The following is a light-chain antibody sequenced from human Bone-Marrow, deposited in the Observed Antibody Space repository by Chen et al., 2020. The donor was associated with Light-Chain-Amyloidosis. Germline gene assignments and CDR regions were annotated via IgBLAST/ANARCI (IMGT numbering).Light chain of an antibody. CDR1: TRAVGGYNY. CDR2: DVS. J-gene: IGLJ2*01. CDR3: SSYTSLGLV. V-gene: IGLV2-14*01. Sequence: QSALTQPASVSGSPGQSITISCTGTTRAVGGYNYVSWYQQHPGKAPKLIIYDVSNRPAGVPNRFSGTKSGNTASLTISGLQAEDEADYYCSSYTSLGLVVGGGTKLTVL.